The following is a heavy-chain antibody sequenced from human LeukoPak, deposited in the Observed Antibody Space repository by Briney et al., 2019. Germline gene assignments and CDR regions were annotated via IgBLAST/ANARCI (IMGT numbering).Heavy chain of an antibody. J-gene: IGHJ6*02. V-gene: IGHV3-30*02. CDR2: IWYDGSNK. CDR1: GFTFSSYG. CDR3: AKASIYVYYGMDV. D-gene: IGHD3-16*02. Sequence: GGSLRLSCAASGFTFSSYGMHWVRQAPGKGLEWVAVIWYDGSNKYYVDSVKGRFTISRDNSKNTLSLQMNSLRGEDTAVYYCAKASIYVYYGMDVWGQGTTVIVSS.